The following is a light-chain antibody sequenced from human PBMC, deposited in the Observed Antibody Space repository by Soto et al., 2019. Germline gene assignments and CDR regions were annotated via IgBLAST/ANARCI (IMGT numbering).Light chain of an antibody. CDR2: GAS. CDR3: QQYNNWPPIT. Sequence: EMVMTESPSSLTVSTGERATLSCRASQSVSSNLAWYQQKPGQAPRLLIYGASTRATDIPARFSGSGSGTEFTLTISSLQSEDFAVYYCQQYNNWPPITFGQGTRLEI. V-gene: IGKV3D-15*01. CDR1: QSVSSN. J-gene: IGKJ5*01.